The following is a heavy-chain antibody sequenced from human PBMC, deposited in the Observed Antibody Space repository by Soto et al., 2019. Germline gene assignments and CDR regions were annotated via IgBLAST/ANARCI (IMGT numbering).Heavy chain of an antibody. CDR2: IYYAGTT. Sequence: SETPSLTCTVSGGSFSLNYWSWIRQSPGKGLEWIGYIYYAGTTSYNPSLKSRVTISLETSKSQFSLRLTSVTAADTAVYYCTDMRGQWLPRDWGRGIMVTVSS. CDR3: TDMRGQWLPRD. D-gene: IGHD6-19*01. J-gene: IGHJ4*02. V-gene: IGHV4-59*08. CDR1: GGSFSLNY.